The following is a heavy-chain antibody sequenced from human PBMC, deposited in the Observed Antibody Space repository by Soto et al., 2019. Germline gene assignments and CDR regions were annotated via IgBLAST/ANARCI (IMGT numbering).Heavy chain of an antibody. CDR1: GYTFTSYG. CDR3: ARVTCEHSLKNYYDRSPLDDFNI. Sequence: ASVKVACKASGYTFTSYGISWVRQAPGQGIEWMGWISAYNGNTNYAQKLQGRVTMTTDTSTSTAYMELRSLRSDDTAVYYCARVTCEHSLKNYYDRSPLDDFNIWGQ. J-gene: IGHJ3*02. CDR2: ISAYNGNT. D-gene: IGHD3-22*01. V-gene: IGHV1-18*01.